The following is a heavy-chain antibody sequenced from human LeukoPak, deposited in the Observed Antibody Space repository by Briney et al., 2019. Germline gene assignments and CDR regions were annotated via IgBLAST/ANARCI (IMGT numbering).Heavy chain of an antibody. V-gene: IGHV3-23*01. J-gene: IGHJ4*02. CDR1: GFTFSSYA. Sequence: GGSLRLSCAASGFTFSSYAMSWVRQAPGEGVEGVSAISGSGGRTYYADSVKVRFTISRDNSKTTLYLQMNSLRAEDTAVYYCAKRGIVLMVSRSPDAYWGEGTLVTVSS. D-gene: IGHD2-8*01. CDR3: AKRGIVLMVSRSPDAY. CDR2: ISGSGGRT.